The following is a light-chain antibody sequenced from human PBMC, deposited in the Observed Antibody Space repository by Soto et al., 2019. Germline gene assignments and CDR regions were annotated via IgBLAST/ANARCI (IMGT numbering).Light chain of an antibody. CDR2: EVS. Sequence: QSALTQPASVSGSPGQSITISCTGTSSDVGGYNYVSWYQQHPGQAPKLIIFEVSDRPSGVSNRFSGSKSGNTASLTISGLQAEDEADYSGTSYSSSSTLDVFGTGTKVTVL. CDR1: SSDVGGYNY. CDR3: TSYSSSSTLDV. V-gene: IGLV2-14*01. J-gene: IGLJ1*01.